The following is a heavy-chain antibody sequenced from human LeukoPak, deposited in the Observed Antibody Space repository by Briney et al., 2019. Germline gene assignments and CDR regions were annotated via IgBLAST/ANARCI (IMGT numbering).Heavy chain of an antibody. CDR3: ARALTPASGWLGS. Sequence: GGSLRLSCVASGFTFSSHTMSWVRQAPGKGLEWVSCISSSSSYMYYGDTLKGRFTISRDNAKNSLYLQMDNLRADDTAMYYCARALTPASGWLGSWGQGTLVTVSS. CDR2: ISSSSSYM. V-gene: IGHV3-21*01. D-gene: IGHD6-19*01. J-gene: IGHJ5*01. CDR1: GFTFSSHT.